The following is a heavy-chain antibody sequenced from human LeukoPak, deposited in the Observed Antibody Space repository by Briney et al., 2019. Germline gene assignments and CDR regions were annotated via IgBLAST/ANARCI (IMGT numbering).Heavy chain of an antibody. CDR1: GFTFSSYG. V-gene: IGHV3-30*18. CDR3: AKDLRTVPRYFDY. CDR2: ISYDGSNK. J-gene: IGHJ4*02. Sequence: GRSLRLSCAASGFTFSSYGMHWVRQAPGKGLEWVAVISYDGSNKYYADSVKGRFTISRDNSKNTLYLQMNSLRAEDTAVYYCAKDLRTVPRYFDYWGQGTLVTVSS.